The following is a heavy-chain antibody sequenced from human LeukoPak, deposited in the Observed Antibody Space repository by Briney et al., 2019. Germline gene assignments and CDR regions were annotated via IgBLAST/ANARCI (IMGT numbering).Heavy chain of an antibody. D-gene: IGHD4-17*01. CDR3: ARDRDYAFDY. V-gene: IGHV3-7*01. J-gene: IGHJ4*02. CDR1: GFTFSSYW. CDR2: INQDGTEK. Sequence: GGSLRLSCAASGFTFSSYWMSWVRQAPGEGLEWVAKINQDGTEKAYVDSVRGRFTISRDNAKNSLYLQMDSLRDEDTAVYYCARDRDYAFDYWGQGTLVTVSS.